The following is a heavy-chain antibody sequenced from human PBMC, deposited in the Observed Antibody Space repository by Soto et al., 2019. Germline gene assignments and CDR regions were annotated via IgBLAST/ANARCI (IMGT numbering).Heavy chain of an antibody. CDR1: GYTFTSYA. J-gene: IGHJ4*02. V-gene: IGHV1-3*01. CDR2: INAGNGNT. D-gene: IGHD3-10*01. CDR3: ARSITMVRGVLNIFDY. Sequence: RASVKVSCKASGYTFTSYAMHWVRQAPGQRLEWMGWINAGNGNTKYSQKFQGRVTITRDTSASTAYMELSSLRSEDTAVYYCARSITMVRGVLNIFDYWGQGTLVTVSS.